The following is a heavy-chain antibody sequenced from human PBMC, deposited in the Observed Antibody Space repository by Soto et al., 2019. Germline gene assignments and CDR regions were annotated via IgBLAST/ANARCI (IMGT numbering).Heavy chain of an antibody. V-gene: IGHV3-23*01. J-gene: IGHJ6*02. CDR1: GFTFSSYA. CDR3: AKYVSSGAGVVYYYGMDV. Sequence: PGGSLRLSCAASGFTFSSYAMTWVRQAPGKGLEWVSAISGSGDATYYADSVKGRFTISRDNSRNTLYLQMNSLRVEDTAVYYCAKYVSSGAGVVYYYGMDVWGQGTTVTVSS. D-gene: IGHD6-19*01. CDR2: ISGSGDAT.